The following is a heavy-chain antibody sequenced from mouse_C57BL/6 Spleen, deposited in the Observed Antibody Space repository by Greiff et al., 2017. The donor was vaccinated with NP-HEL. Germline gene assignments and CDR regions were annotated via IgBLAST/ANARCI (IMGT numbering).Heavy chain of an antibody. CDR1: GYAFSSSW. CDR3: ARRTVDYAMDY. Sequence: VNVVESGPELVKPGASVKISCKASGYAFSSSWMNWVKQRPGKGLEWIGRIYPGDGDTNYNGKFKGKATLTADKSSSTAYMQLSSLTSEDSAVYFCARRTVDYAMDYWGQGTSVTVSS. J-gene: IGHJ4*01. V-gene: IGHV1-82*01. D-gene: IGHD1-1*01. CDR2: IYPGDGDT.